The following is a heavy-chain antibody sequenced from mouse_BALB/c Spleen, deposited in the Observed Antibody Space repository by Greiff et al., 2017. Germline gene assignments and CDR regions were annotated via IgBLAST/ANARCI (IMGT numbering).Heavy chain of an antibody. CDR1: GFNIKDTY. V-gene: IGHV14-3*02. J-gene: IGHJ1*01. CDR3: ARSIYGNYSWYFDV. Sequence: VQLQQSGAELVKPGASVKLSCTASGFNIKDTYMHWVKQRPEQGLEWIGRIDPANGNTKYDPKFQGKATITADTSSNTAYLQLSSLTSEDTAVYYCARSIYGNYSWYFDVWGAGTTVTVSS. CDR2: IDPANGNT. D-gene: IGHD2-1*01.